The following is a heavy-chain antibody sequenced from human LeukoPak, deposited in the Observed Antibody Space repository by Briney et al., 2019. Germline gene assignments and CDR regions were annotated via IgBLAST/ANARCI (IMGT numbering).Heavy chain of an antibody. CDR1: GYSFTGHY. CDR3: ARGVAPYYYGLDV. J-gene: IGHJ6*02. Sequence: ASVKVSCKASGYSFTGHYTHWVRQAPGQGLEWMGWINPKSGGTSYAEKFQGRVTMTRDTSISTAYMEVSRLRSDDTAVYYCARGVAPYYYGLDVWGQGTTVTVSS. V-gene: IGHV1-2*02. CDR2: INPKSGGT.